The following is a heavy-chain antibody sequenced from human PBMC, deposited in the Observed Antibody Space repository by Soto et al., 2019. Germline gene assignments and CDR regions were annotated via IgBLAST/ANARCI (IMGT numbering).Heavy chain of an antibody. CDR1: GGSISSYY. J-gene: IGHJ4*02. CDR3: AYSGYDRYYFDY. CDR2: IYYSGST. D-gene: IGHD5-12*01. V-gene: IGHV4-59*01. Sequence: SETLSLTCTVSGGSISSYYWSWIRQPPGKGLEWIGYIYYSGSTNYNPSLKSRVTISVDTSKNQFSLKLSSVIAADTAVYYCAYSGYDRYYFDYWGQGTLVTVSS.